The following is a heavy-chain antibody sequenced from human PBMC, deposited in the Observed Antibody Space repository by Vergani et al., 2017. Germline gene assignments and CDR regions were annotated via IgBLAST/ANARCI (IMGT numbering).Heavy chain of an antibody. V-gene: IGHV1-69*01. CDR3: ATLGGIVVVPTAIDHYYYMDV. CDR2: IIPIFGTA. D-gene: IGHD2-2*01. CDR1: GGTFSSYA. J-gene: IGHJ6*03. Sequence: QVQLVQSGAEVKKPGSSVKVSCKASGGTFSSYAISWVRQAPGQGLEWMGGIIPIFGTANYAQKFQGRVTITADESTSTAYMELSSLRSEDTAVYYCATLGGIVVVPTAIDHYYYMDVWGKGTTVTVSS.